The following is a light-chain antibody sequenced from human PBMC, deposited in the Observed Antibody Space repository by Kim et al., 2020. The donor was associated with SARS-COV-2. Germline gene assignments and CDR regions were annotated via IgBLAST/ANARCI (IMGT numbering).Light chain of an antibody. CDR1: KLGDKY. CDR3: QAWDSSTHTYV. CDR2: QDN. V-gene: IGLV3-1*01. Sequence: SYELTQPPSVSVSPGQTASITCSGYKLGDKYVSWYQQKPGHSPVVVIYQDNQRPSGIPERFSGSNSGNTATLTISGTQAMDEADYYCQAWDSSTHTYVFG. J-gene: IGLJ1*01.